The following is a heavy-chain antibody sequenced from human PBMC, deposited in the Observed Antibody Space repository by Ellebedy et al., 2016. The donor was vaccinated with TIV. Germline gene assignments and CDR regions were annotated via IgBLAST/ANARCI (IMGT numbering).Heavy chain of an antibody. J-gene: IGHJ5*02. CDR1: GFTFTNYA. D-gene: IGHD4-17*01. CDR2: ISGSGGGT. V-gene: IGHV3-23*01. Sequence: GESLKISXAASGFTFTNYAMSWVRQAPGKGLEWASAISGSGGGTYYADSVKGRFTISRDNSKSTLFLQMNSLRAEDTAVYYCAKGGGAVTPFDPWGQGALVSVSS. CDR3: AKGGGAVTPFDP.